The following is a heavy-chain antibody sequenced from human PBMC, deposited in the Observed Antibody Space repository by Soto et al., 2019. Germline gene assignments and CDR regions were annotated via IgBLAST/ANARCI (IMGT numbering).Heavy chain of an antibody. CDR3: AKKLDNYYYYGVDV. Sequence: GGSLRLSCAASGFSFSSYGMDWVRQAPGKGLEWVAVISYDGSNKYYADSVKGRFTISRDNSKNTLYLQMNSLRAEDTAMYYCAKKLDNYYYYGVDVWGQGTTVTVSS. D-gene: IGHD2-2*03. CDR2: ISYDGSNK. V-gene: IGHV3-30*18. J-gene: IGHJ6*02. CDR1: GFSFSSYG.